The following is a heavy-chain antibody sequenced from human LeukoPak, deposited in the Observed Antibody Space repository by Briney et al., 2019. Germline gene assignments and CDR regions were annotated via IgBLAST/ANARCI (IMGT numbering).Heavy chain of an antibody. CDR3: ARVLGDSGYDNWFDP. CDR2: IYYSGST. J-gene: IGHJ5*02. V-gene: IGHV4-59*01. CDR1: GGSISSYY. Sequence: SETLSLTCTVSGGSISSYYWSWIRQPPGKGLEWIGYIYYSGSTNYNPSLKGRVTISVDTSKNQFSLKLSSVTAADTAVYYCARVLGDSGYDNWFDPWGQGTLVTVSS. D-gene: IGHD5-12*01.